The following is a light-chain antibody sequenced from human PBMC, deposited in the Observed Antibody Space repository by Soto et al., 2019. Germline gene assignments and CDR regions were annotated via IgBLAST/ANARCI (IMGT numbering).Light chain of an antibody. CDR1: QSISSN. CDR3: QQYNTWRQIT. CDR2: GAS. Sequence: EIVMTQSPATLSVSPGERATLSCRASQSISSNLGWYQQKPGQAPRLLIYGASTRATGIPARFSGSGSGKEFTLTISSLQSEDSAVYYCQQYNTWRQITFGQGTRLEIK. V-gene: IGKV3-15*01. J-gene: IGKJ5*01.